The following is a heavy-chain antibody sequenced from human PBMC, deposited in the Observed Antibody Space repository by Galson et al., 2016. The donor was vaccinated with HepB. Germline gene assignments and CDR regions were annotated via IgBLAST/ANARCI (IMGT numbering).Heavy chain of an antibody. Sequence: SLRLSCAGSGFTFENPAMHWVRQAPGKGLEWVAGVTWNSGTIEYADSVKGRFTISRDNAENSLYLQMDSLTPDDTAVYFCAKDRAQSLVRYLDLWCRGTLATVSS. CDR1: GFTFENPA. CDR3: AKDRAQSLVRYLDL. CDR2: VTWNSGTI. V-gene: IGHV3-9*01. D-gene: IGHD6-6*01. J-gene: IGHJ2*01.